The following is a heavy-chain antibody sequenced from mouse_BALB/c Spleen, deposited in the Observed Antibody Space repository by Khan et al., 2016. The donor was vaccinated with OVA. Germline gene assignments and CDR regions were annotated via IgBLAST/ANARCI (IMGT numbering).Heavy chain of an antibody. J-gene: IGHJ4*01. D-gene: IGHD2-3*01. V-gene: IGHV2-9*02. CDR2: IWAGGST. CDR3: VRFYDPYYAMDY. CDR1: GFSLTSYG. Sequence: QVRLQQSGPGLVAPSQSLSITCTVSGFSLTSYGVNWVRQPPGEGLEWLGVIWAGGSTNYNSALRSRLSINKDNSKSQVFLRMHSLQTDDTAMYYCVRFYDPYYAMDYWGQGTSVTVSS.